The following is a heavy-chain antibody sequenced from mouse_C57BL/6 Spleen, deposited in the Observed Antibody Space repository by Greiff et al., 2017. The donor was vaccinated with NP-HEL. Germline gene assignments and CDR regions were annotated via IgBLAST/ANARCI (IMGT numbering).Heavy chain of an antibody. J-gene: IGHJ3*01. V-gene: IGHV5-9*01. CDR1: GFTFSSYT. CDR3: ARRGAALAY. CDR2: ISGGGGNT. Sequence: EVQRVESGGGLVKPGGSLKLSCAASGFTFSSYTMSWVRQTPEKRLEWVATISGGGGNTYYPDSVKGRFTISRDNAKNTLYLQMSSLRSEDTALYYCARRGAALAYWGQGTLVTVSA.